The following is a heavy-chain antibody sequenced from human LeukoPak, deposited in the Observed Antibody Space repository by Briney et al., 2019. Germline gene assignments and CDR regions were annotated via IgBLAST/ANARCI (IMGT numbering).Heavy chain of an antibody. Sequence: SQTLSLTCTVSGGSLSSGGYYWSWIRQHPGKGLEWIGYIYYSGSTYYNPSLKSRVTISVDTSKNQFSLKLSSVTAADTAVYYCARGSTAIMYYFDYWGQGTLVTVSS. CDR3: ARGSTAIMYYFDY. D-gene: IGHD5-18*01. V-gene: IGHV4-31*03. CDR2: IYYSGST. J-gene: IGHJ4*02. CDR1: GGSLSSGGYY.